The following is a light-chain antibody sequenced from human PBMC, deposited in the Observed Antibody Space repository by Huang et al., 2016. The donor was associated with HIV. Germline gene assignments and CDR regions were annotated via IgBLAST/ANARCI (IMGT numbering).Light chain of an antibody. Sequence: DIQMTPSPSSLSASIGGRVTITCRPIQSITTYLNTYQQKPGKAPKLLVYSASTLQPGVASRFSGRGSGADCTLTISSLQREDFATYFCQQSYNLPLTFGGGTTVEI. CDR2: SAS. CDR1: QSITTY. CDR3: QQSYNLPLT. V-gene: IGKV1-39*01. J-gene: IGKJ4*01.